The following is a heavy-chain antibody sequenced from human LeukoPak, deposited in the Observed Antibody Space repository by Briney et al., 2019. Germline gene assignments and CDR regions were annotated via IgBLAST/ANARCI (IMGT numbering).Heavy chain of an antibody. CDR2: ISGSGGST. D-gene: IGHD2-15*01. CDR1: GFTFSTYA. CDR3: AKSIGGVVVVAADY. Sequence: GGSLRLSCAASGFTFSTYAMTWVRQAPGKGLEWVSVISGSGGSTYYADSVKGRFTPSRDNSKNTLYPQMNSLRAEDTAVYYCAKSIGGVVVVAADYWGQGTLVAVSS. J-gene: IGHJ4*02. V-gene: IGHV3-23*01.